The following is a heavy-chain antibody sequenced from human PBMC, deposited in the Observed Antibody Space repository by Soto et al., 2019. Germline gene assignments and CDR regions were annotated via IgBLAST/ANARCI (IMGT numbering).Heavy chain of an antibody. CDR2: IYYSGST. J-gene: IGHJ4*02. CDR3: ARLVGATTVYFDY. V-gene: IGHV4-39*01. D-gene: IGHD1-26*01. CDR1: GGSISSSSYY. Sequence: QLQLQESGPGLVKPSETLSLTCTVSGGSISSSSYYWGWIRQPPGKGLEWIGSIYYSGSTYYNPSLKSRVTISVDTSKNQFSLKLSSLTDADTAVYYCARLVGATTVYFDYWGQGTLVTVSS.